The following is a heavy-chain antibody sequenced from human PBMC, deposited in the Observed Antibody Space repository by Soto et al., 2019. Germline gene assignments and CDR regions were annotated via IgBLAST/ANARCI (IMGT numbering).Heavy chain of an antibody. Sequence: GGSLRLSCAASGFTFSSYAMHWVRQAPGKGLEWVAFISYDGSNKYYADSVRGRFTISRDNSENMLSLQMNRLRSEDTAVYDCGRDCNHLEDADVVDIWGQGTMVTVSS. CDR2: ISYDGSNK. CDR3: GRDCNHLEDADVVDI. D-gene: IGHD2-15*01. V-gene: IGHV3-30-3*01. J-gene: IGHJ3*02. CDR1: GFTFSSYA.